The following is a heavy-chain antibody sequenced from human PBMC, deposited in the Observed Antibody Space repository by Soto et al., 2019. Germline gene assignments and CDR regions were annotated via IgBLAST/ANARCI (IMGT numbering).Heavy chain of an antibody. J-gene: IGHJ4*02. CDR3: ARDLYRVGATRVFDY. V-gene: IGHV3-48*02. D-gene: IGHD1-26*01. CDR2: ISSSSSTI. Sequence: ESGGGLVQPGGSLRLSCAASGFTFSSYSMNWVRQAPGKGLEWVSYISSSSSTIYYADSVKGRFTISRDNAKNSLYLQMNSLRDEDTAVYYCARDLYRVGATRVFDYWGQGTLVTVSS. CDR1: GFTFSSYS.